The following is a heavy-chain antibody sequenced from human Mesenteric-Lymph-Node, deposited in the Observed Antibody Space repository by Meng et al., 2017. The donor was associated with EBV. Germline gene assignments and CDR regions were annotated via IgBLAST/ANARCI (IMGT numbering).Heavy chain of an antibody. CDR3: ARDRRYYGSGSYYGNNWFDP. V-gene: IGHV4-34*01. D-gene: IGHD3-10*01. J-gene: IGHJ5*02. CDR2: INHSGST. CDR1: GGSFSGYY. Sequence: VRPQQWGAGLFHPSGPLSLTCAVYGGSFSGYYWSWIRQPPGKGLEWIGEINHSGSTNYNPSLKSRVTISVDTSKNQFSLKLSSVTAADTAVYYCARDRRYYGSGSYYGNNWFDPWGQGTLVTVFS.